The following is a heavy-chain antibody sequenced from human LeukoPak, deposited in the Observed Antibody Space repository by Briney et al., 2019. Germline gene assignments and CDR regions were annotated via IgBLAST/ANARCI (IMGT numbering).Heavy chain of an antibody. CDR3: AKIPLPNIAVAGTVDY. Sequence: GGSLRLSCAASGFTFSSYAMSWVRPAPGKGLEWVSAIIGSGGSTYYADSVKGRFTISRDNSKNTLYLQMSSLRAEDTAVYYCAKIPLPNIAVAGTVDYWGQGTLVTVSS. J-gene: IGHJ4*02. CDR1: GFTFSSYA. CDR2: IIGSGGST. D-gene: IGHD6-19*01. V-gene: IGHV3-23*01.